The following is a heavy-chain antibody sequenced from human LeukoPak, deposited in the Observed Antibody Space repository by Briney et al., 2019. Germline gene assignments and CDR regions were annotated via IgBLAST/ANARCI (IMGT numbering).Heavy chain of an antibody. D-gene: IGHD3-22*01. CDR3: ARIGDSSGYYSFDY. CDR1: GYAFTTYW. J-gene: IGHJ4*02. Sequence: LGEPLKISCEGSGYAFTTYWIGWVRQMPGKGLEWMGIIYPGDSDTRYSPSFEGQVTISADKSISTAYLQWDSLKASDTAMYYCARIGDSSGYYSFDYWGQGTLVTVSS. CDR2: IYPGDSDT. V-gene: IGHV5-51*01.